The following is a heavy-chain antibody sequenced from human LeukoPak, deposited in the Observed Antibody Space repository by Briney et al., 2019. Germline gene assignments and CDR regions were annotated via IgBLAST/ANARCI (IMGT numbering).Heavy chain of an antibody. V-gene: IGHV3-30*03. J-gene: IGHJ4*02. CDR3: AVGYCSGGSCYQVDY. Sequence: GGSLRLSCAASGFTFSSYGMHWVRQAPGKGLEWVAVISYDGSNKYYADSVKGRFTISRDNSKNTLYLQMNSLRAEDTAVYYCAVGYCSGGSCYQVDYWGQGTLVTVSS. CDR2: ISYDGSNK. CDR1: GFTFSSYG. D-gene: IGHD2-15*01.